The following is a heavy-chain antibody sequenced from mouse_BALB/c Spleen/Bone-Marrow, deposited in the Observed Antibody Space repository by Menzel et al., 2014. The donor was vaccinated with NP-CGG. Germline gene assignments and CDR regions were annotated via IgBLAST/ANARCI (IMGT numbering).Heavy chain of an antibody. Sequence: EVQLVESGGGLVKPGGSLKLSCAASGFTFXSYGMSWVRQTPEKRLEWVATISGGGSYTYYPDSVKGRFTISRDNAKNNLYLQMSSLRSEDAALYYCARQNGNYGYYYAMDYWGQGTSVTVSS. CDR2: ISGGGSYT. D-gene: IGHD2-1*01. CDR3: ARQNGNYGYYYAMDY. CDR1: GFTFXSYG. J-gene: IGHJ4*01. V-gene: IGHV5-9-2*01.